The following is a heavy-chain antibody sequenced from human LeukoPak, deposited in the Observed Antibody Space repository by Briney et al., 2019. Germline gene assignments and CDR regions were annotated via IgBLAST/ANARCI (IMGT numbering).Heavy chain of an antibody. Sequence: PGGSLRLSCAASGFTFSSYEMNWVRQAPGKGLEWVSYISSSGSTIYYADSVKGRFTISRDNAKNSLYLQMNSLRAEDTAVYYCARVGRRYFDWLMGYYYGMDVWGQGTTVTVSS. D-gene: IGHD3-9*01. CDR3: ARVGRRYFDWLMGYYYGMDV. V-gene: IGHV3-48*03. J-gene: IGHJ6*02. CDR2: ISSSGSTI. CDR1: GFTFSSYE.